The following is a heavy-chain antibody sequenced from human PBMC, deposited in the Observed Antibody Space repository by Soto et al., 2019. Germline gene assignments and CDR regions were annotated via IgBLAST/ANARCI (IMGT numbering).Heavy chain of an antibody. Sequence: EVQLVESGGGLVQPGGSLRLSCTAFGFTFSSYSMNWVRQAPGKGLEWVSYITSSSSPIYYADSVKGRFTISRDNAKNSLSLQMNNLRTEDTAFYYCARSSSGWAYFFDYWGQGTLVTVSS. CDR2: ITSSSSPI. J-gene: IGHJ4*02. CDR3: ARSSSGWAYFFDY. V-gene: IGHV3-48*01. CDR1: GFTFSSYS. D-gene: IGHD6-19*01.